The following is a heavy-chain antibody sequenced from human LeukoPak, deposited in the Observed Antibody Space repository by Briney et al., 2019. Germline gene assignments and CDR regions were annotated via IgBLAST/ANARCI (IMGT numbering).Heavy chain of an antibody. CDR2: ISSSGSTI. CDR3: ARAEEGYCSGGSCYYYYDMDV. V-gene: IGHV3-48*03. Sequence: PGGSLRLSCAASGFTFSSYEMNWVRQAPGQGLEWVSYISSSGSTIYYADSVKGRFTISRDNAKNSLYLQMNSLRAEDTAVYYCARAEEGYCSGGSCYYYYDMDVWGQGTTVTVSS. CDR1: GFTFSSYE. D-gene: IGHD2-15*01. J-gene: IGHJ6*02.